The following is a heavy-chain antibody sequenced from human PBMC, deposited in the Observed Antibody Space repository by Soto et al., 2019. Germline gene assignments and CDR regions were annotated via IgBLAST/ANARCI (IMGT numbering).Heavy chain of an antibody. V-gene: IGHV3-48*01. CDR3: ARDTREERWDDDAFDI. CDR1: GFTFSSYS. CDR2: ISSSSSTI. J-gene: IGHJ3*02. Sequence: EVQLVESGGGLVQPGGSLRLSCAASGFTFSSYSMNWVRQAPGKGLEWVSYISSSSSTIYYADSVKGRFTISRDNAKNSLYLQMNSLRAEDTAVYYCARDTREERWDDDAFDIWGQGTMVTVSS. D-gene: IGHD1-26*01.